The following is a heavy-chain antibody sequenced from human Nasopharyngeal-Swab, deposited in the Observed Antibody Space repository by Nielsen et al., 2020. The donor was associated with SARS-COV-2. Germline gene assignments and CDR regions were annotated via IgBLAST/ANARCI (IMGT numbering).Heavy chain of an antibody. D-gene: IGHD5-18*01. CDR2: IDYSGNT. Sequence: SETLSLTCTVSGYSISRGYYWGWIRQPPVRGLEWIGSIDYSGNTDYNLSLKSRVTISADTSKNQFSLRLSSVTAADTAIYYCARVDTYGPELKGAFDIWGQGTVVTVSS. V-gene: IGHV4-38-2*02. CDR3: ARVDTYGPELKGAFDI. CDR1: GYSISRGYY. J-gene: IGHJ3*02.